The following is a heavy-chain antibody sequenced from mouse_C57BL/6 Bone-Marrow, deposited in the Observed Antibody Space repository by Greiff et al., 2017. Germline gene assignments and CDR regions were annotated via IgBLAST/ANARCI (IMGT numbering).Heavy chain of an antibody. V-gene: IGHV1-55*01. D-gene: IGHD4-1*01. Sequence: VQLQQPGAELVKPGASVKMSCKASGYTFTSYWITWVKQRPGQGLEWIGDIYPTSGRTNYNEKFKSKAILTVDTSSNTAYMQHSSLTSEDSAVFYGARWGPLGRCFDYWGQGTTLTVSS. CDR2: IYPTSGRT. J-gene: IGHJ2*01. CDR1: GYTFTSYW. CDR3: ARWGPLGRCFDY.